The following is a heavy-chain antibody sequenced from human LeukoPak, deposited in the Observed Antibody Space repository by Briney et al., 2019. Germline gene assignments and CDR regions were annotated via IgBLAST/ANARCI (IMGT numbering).Heavy chain of an antibody. V-gene: IGHV3-23*01. CDR3: AKRGIAAAAYYFDY. CDR2: ISGSGGTT. Sequence: GGSLRLSCAASGFTFSSCAMTWIRQAPGKGLECVSAISGSGGTTYYAASVKGRFTISRDNYKSTLYLQMNSLRAEDTAVYYCAKRGIAAAAYYFDYWGQGTLVTVSS. D-gene: IGHD6-13*01. CDR1: GFTFSSCA. J-gene: IGHJ4*02.